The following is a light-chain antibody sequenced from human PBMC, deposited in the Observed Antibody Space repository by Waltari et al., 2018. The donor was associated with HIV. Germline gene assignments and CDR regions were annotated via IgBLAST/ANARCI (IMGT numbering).Light chain of an antibody. Sequence: QSVLTQTPSVSAAPGQKVTISCSGRTSNIGENHVSWYQQLPGTAHKLLINGNDKRPSGIPDRFSGSKSGTSATLDITGVQSGDGADYYCETWENSLSAGVFGGGTKLTVL. CDR2: GND. CDR3: ETWENSLSAGV. V-gene: IGLV1-51*01. CDR1: TSNIGENH. J-gene: IGLJ3*02.